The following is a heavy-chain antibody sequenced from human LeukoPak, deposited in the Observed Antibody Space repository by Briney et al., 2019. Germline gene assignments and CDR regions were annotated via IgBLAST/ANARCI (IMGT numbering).Heavy chain of an antibody. CDR1: GGTFSNYV. Sequence: SVKVSSKASGGTFSNYVINWVRQAPGQGLEWMGRIIPTINRANYEQRFQGRVTITADKSTSTVYMELSSLRSEDTAVYYCARSQTLDSDGYYFQEWGQGTLVIVSS. D-gene: IGHD5-24*01. V-gene: IGHV1-69*04. CDR3: ARSQTLDSDGYYFQE. J-gene: IGHJ1*01. CDR2: IIPTINRA.